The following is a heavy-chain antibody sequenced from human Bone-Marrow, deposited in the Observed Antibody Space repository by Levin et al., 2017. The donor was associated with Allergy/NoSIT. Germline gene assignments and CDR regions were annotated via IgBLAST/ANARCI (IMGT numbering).Heavy chain of an antibody. D-gene: IGHD3-3*01. CDR3: TSLDFWSGSRAHYNGMDV. V-gene: IGHV3-73*01. Sequence: LSLTCVGSGFSFSSAALHWVRQASGKGLEWLGRIRSKTNSYVTTYGASVKGRFTISRDDSKNAVYLQMNSLKPEDTALYYCTSLDFWSGSRAHYNGMDVWGQGTTVTVSS. J-gene: IGHJ6*02. CDR2: IRSKTNSYVT. CDR1: GFSFSSAA.